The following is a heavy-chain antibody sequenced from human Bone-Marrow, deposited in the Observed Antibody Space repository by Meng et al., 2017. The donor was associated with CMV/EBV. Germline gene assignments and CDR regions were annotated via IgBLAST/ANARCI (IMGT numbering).Heavy chain of an antibody. D-gene: IGHD3-3*01. V-gene: IGHV4-39*07. CDR1: GGSISSSSYY. CDR2: IYYSGST. Sequence: GSLRLSCTVSGGSISSSSYYWGWIRQPPGKGLEWIGSIYYSGSTYYNPSLKSRVTISVDTSKNQFSLKLSSVTAADTAVYYCARGRNHYDFWSGYYWDHYYYYGMDVWGQGTTVTVSS. J-gene: IGHJ6*02. CDR3: ARGRNHYDFWSGYYWDHYYYYGMDV.